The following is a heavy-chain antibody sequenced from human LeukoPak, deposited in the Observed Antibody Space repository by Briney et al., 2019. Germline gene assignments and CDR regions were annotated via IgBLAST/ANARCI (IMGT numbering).Heavy chain of an antibody. J-gene: IGHJ4*02. Sequence: ASVKVSCKASGYTFTSYGISWVRQAPGQGLEWMGGIIPIFGTANYAQKFQGRVTITADVSTSTAYMELSSLRSEDTAVYYCAREVVVAATGGDFYFDYWGQGTLVTVSS. CDR2: IIPIFGTA. CDR3: AREVVVAATGGDFYFDY. D-gene: IGHD2-15*01. CDR1: GYTFTSYG. V-gene: IGHV1-69*13.